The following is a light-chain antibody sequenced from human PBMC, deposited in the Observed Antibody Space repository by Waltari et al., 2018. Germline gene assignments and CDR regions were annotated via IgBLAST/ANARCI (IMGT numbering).Light chain of an antibody. CDR2: DAY. CDR1: QSVSSY. Sequence: EIVLTQSPATLSLSPGERAPLSCRASQSVSSYLAWYQQKPGQAPRLLIYDAYNRATGIPDRFRGSGSGTDFTLTISSLEPEDFAVYYCQQRFSWPTFGQGAKVEIK. J-gene: IGKJ1*01. CDR3: QQRFSWPT. V-gene: IGKV3-11*01.